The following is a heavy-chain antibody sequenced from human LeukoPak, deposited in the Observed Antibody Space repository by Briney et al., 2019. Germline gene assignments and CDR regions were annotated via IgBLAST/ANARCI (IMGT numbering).Heavy chain of an antibody. CDR3: ARAPSYCTNGVCYSYYFDY. CDR1: GGSISSSNW. CDR2: IYHSGST. D-gene: IGHD2-8*01. V-gene: IGHV4-4*02. J-gene: IGHJ4*02. Sequence: PSETLSLTCAVSGGSISSSNWWSWVRQPPGKGLEWIGEIYHSGSTNYNPSLKSRVTISVDKSKNQFSLKLSSVTAADTAVYYCARAPSYCTNGVCYSYYFDYWGQGTLVTVSS.